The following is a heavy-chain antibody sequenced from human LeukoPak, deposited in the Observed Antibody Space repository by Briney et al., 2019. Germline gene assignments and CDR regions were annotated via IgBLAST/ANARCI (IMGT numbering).Heavy chain of an antibody. V-gene: IGHV4-34*01. D-gene: IGHD4-23*01. CDR1: SGSFSGYY. J-gene: IGHJ4*02. CDR2: INHSGST. Sequence: SETLSLTCAVYSGSFSGYYWSWIRQPPGKGLEWIGEINHSGSTNYNPSLKSRVTISVDTSKNQFSLKLSSVTAADTAVYYCARVPTVGWRRSLNFDYWGQGTLVTVSS. CDR3: ARVPTVGWRRSLNFDY.